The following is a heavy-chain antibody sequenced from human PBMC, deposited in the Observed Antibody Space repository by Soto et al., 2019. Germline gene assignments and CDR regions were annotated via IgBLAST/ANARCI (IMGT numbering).Heavy chain of an antibody. D-gene: IGHD4-17*01. J-gene: IGHJ4*02. V-gene: IGHV1-18*01. CDR1: GYTDPTYG. Sequence: QVQLVQSGAEVKKPGASVKVSCKASGYTDPTYGFNWVRQAPGQGLEWTGWISPYNGKTKFAQKVQGRVTLTTDTSTSTAYMELRSLRSDDTAVYYCARRYGDPSSAAGFDCWGQGTLVTVSS. CDR3: ARRYGDPSSAAGFDC. CDR2: ISPYNGKT.